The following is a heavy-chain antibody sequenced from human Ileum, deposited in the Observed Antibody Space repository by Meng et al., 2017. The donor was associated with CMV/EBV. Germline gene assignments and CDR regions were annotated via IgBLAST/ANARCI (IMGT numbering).Heavy chain of an antibody. CDR2: IIRSGAYT. D-gene: IGHD6-13*01. V-gene: IGHV3-23*01. Sequence: GQRLESVGGLVQPGGSLILSCLGSGFTCSTYGMSWLRQAPGKGLEWVSGIIRSGAYTHYADSVKGRFTISRDNSKSTVYLQMDSLTIEDTAVYFCAKDGGVQQMVGVDHWGQGTLVTVSS. CDR1: GFTCSTYG. CDR3: AKDGGVQQMVGVDH. J-gene: IGHJ4*02.